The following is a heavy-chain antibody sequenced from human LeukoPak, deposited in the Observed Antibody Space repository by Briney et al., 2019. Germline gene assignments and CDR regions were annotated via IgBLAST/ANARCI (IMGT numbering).Heavy chain of an antibody. J-gene: IGHJ4*02. CDR2: ISSSGSYT. CDR1: EFTFSDHY. V-gene: IGHV3-11*05. D-gene: IGHD3-16*01. Sequence: GGSLRLSCAASEFTFSDHYMSWIRQAPGKGLEWISYISSSGSYTNYADSVKGRFTISRDNAKNSLYLQMNSLKTEDTAVYYCTTDDDGGLGHWGQGTLVTVSS. CDR3: TTDDDGGLGH.